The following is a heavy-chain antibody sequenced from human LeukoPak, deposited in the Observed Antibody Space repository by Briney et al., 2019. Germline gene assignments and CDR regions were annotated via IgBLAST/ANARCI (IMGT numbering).Heavy chain of an antibody. CDR2: VYHSGTT. J-gene: IGHJ3*02. V-gene: IGHV4-59*08. CDR1: GGSISDYY. Sequence: SETLSLTCTVSGGSISDYYWNWIRQPPGQGLEWIGVVYHSGTTNYNPSLKSRGYISIDTSKTKFSLKLSSVTAADTAVYYCAKWARYDGPDHDLDIWGQGTIITVSS. CDR3: AKWARYDGPDHDLDI. D-gene: IGHD3-3*01.